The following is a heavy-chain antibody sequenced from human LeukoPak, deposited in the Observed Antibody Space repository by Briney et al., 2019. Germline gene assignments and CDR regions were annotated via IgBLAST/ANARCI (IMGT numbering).Heavy chain of an antibody. D-gene: IGHD3-16*01. Sequence: GGSLRLSCAVSGFTFRNFGFHWVRQAPGRGLEWVAIISYDGDMKYYRDAVRGRFTISRDNSKNNLCLQMNSLLTEDTAVYYCAKDLGEVRYAFDIWGQGTKVTVSS. V-gene: IGHV3-30*18. CDR2: ISYDGDMK. J-gene: IGHJ3*02. CDR3: AKDLGEVRYAFDI. CDR1: GFTFRNFG.